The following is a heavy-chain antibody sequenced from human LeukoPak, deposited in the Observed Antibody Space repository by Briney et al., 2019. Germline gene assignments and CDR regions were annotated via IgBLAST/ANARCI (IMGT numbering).Heavy chain of an antibody. D-gene: IGHD3-10*01. CDR2: MSPNSGNT. J-gene: IGHJ4*02. CDR3: ARHIRGGTTDH. CDR1: GYTFTTYD. Sequence: ASVKVSCKASGYTFTTYDLNWVRQATGQGLEWMGRMSPNSGNTGYAQKFQGRVTMTRNTSISTAYMEPNNLTSEDTAVYYCARHIRGGTTDHGGQGTLVTVSS. V-gene: IGHV1-8*01.